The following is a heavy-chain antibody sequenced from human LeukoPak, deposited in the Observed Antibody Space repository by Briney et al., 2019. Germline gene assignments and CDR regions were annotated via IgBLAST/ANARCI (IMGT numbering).Heavy chain of an antibody. CDR3: AKDRATMIGVIRTAPRGTFDY. D-gene: IGHD3-22*01. CDR2: ISYDGSNE. Sequence: GGSLRLSCAASGFTFSSYVMHWVRQAPGKGLEWVAIISYDGSNEYYADSVKGRFTISRDNPKNTLYLQMNSLRAEDTAVYYCAKDRATMIGVIRTAPRGTFDYWGQGTLVTVSS. J-gene: IGHJ4*02. CDR1: GFTFSSYV. V-gene: IGHV3-30*04.